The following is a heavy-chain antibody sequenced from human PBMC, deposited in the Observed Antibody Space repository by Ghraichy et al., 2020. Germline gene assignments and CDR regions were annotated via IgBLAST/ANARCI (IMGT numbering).Heavy chain of an antibody. D-gene: IGHD4-17*01. CDR2: ISVKREGETT. V-gene: IGHV3-49*04. CDR3: TRDDYAAWPDQGFDY. J-gene: IGHJ4*02. Sequence: GGSLRLSCIASGFAFGASSMAWVRQAPGKGLEWVGYISVKREGETTEYAPSVKGSFSISSDDFNNIVYLHMNSLKIEDTAIYVCTRDDYAAWPDQGFDYWGQGTLVTVSS. CDR1: GFAFGASS.